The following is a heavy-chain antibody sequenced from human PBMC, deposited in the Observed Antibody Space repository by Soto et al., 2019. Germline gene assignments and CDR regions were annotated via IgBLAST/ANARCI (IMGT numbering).Heavy chain of an antibody. J-gene: IGHJ4*02. CDR2: INPNNGNT. V-gene: IGHV1-18*01. Sequence: SVKVSCKASDYIFSNYHINWVRQAPGQGLEWMGWINPNNGNTQYAQMFQGRVTMTSERSTNTVYMELRGLGADDTAVYYCAKPGDIYEFWSGYYRTANYFDFWGRGSLVTVSS. CDR1: DYIFSNYH. D-gene: IGHD3-3*01. CDR3: AKPGDIYEFWSGYYRTANYFDF.